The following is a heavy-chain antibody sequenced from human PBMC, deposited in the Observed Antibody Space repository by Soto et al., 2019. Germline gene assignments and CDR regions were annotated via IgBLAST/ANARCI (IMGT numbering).Heavy chain of an antibody. CDR1: GFSFSSHG. Sequence: PGGSLRLSCAASGFSFSSHGMHWVRQAPRKGLEWVSYISGSSDTIYYADSVKGRFTISRDNAKNSLYLQMNSLRDDDTAVYFCARGFDLQYGMDVWGQGTTVTVSS. V-gene: IGHV3-48*02. D-gene: IGHD3-10*01. J-gene: IGHJ6*02. CDR2: ISGSSDTI. CDR3: ARGFDLQYGMDV.